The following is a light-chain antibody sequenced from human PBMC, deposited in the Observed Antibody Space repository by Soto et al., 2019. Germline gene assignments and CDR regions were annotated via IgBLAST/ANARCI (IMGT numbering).Light chain of an antibody. Sequence: EVVLTQSPGTLSLSPGERATLSCRASQYISSNYLAWYQQKPGRAPRLLIFGAFNRAPGVPDRFSGSASGTDFALTTSGLEPVDFAVYYCQQYDTSPLTFGGGTKV. CDR1: QYISSNY. V-gene: IGKV3-20*01. CDR2: GAF. J-gene: IGKJ4*01. CDR3: QQYDTSPLT.